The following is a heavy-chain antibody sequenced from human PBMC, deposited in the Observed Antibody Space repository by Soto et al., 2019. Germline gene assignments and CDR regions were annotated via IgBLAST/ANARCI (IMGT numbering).Heavy chain of an antibody. V-gene: IGHV3-11*06. CDR3: ARFFGPPPGSPYYYYYGMDV. CDR2: ISSSSSYT. J-gene: IGHJ6*02. Sequence: GGSLRLSCAASGFTFSDYYMSWIRQAPGKGLEWVSYISSSSSYTNYADSVKGRFTISRDNAKNSLYLQMNSLRAEDTAVYYCARFFGPPPGSPYYYYYGMDVWGQGTTVTVSS. CDR1: GFTFSDYY. D-gene: IGHD3-10*01.